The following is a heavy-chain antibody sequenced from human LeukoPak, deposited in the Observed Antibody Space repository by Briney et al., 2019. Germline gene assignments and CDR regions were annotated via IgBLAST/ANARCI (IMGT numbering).Heavy chain of an antibody. CDR1: GGSISSYY. J-gene: IGHJ5*02. D-gene: IGHD1-1*01. V-gene: IGHV4-59*01. CDR3: ARGGYTGTNLNWVDP. Sequence: PSETLSLTCTVSGGSISSYYWSWIRQPPGKGLEWIGYIYYSGSTNYNPSLKSRVTISVDTSKNPFSLKLSSVTAADTAVYYCARGGYTGTNLNWVDPWGQGTLVTVSS. CDR2: IYYSGST.